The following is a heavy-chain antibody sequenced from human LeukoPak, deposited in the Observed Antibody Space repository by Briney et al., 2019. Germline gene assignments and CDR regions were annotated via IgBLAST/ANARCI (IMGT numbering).Heavy chain of an antibody. D-gene: IGHD5-18*01. J-gene: IGHJ3*02. CDR3: ARHSSYGYSSATSAFDI. CDR2: ISTSSNYR. V-gene: IGHV3-21*01. CDR1: GFTVSRNY. Sequence: GGSLRLSCAASGFTVSRNYMNWVRQAPGKGLEWVSSISTSSNYRYYADSVKGRFTISRDNAKQLLYLQMNSLRAEDTAVYYCARHSSYGYSSATSAFDIWGQGTMVSVSS.